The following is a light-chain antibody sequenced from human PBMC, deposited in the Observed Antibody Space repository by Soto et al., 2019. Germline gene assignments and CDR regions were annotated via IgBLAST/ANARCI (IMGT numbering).Light chain of an antibody. CDR3: QQYGSSPRT. J-gene: IGKJ1*01. CDR2: GAS. V-gene: IGKV3-20*01. CDR1: QSVSSSY. Sequence: EIVLTQSPGTLSLSPGERATLSCRASQSVSSSYLAWYQQKPGQAPRLLIYGASSRATGIPDRFSGSGSGTDFTLTINRLEPEDFAVYYWQQYGSSPRTFGQGTKVDI.